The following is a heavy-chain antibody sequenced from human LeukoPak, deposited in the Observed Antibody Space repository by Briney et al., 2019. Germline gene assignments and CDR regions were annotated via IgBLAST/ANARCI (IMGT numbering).Heavy chain of an antibody. J-gene: IGHJ4*02. CDR1: GYTFTGYY. V-gene: IGHV1-2*06. Sequence: ASVKVSCKASGYTFTGYYMHWVRQAPGQGLDWMGRINPNSGGTNYAQKFQGRVTMTRDTSISPAYMELSRLRSDDTAVYYCARGIVGATSYFDYWGQGTLVTVSS. D-gene: IGHD1-26*01. CDR3: ARGIVGATSYFDY. CDR2: INPNSGGT.